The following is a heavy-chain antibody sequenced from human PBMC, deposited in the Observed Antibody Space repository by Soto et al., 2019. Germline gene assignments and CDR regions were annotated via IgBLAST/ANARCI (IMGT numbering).Heavy chain of an antibody. CDR1: GGSISSSSYY. CDR3: ARLSRRWGVKGIAARLPFDY. Sequence: QLQLQESGPGLVKPSETLSLTCTVSGGSISSSSYYWGWIRQPPGKGLEWIGSIYYSGSTYYNPSLKSRVTISVDTSKNQFSLKLSSVTAADTAVYYCARLSRRWGVKGIAARLPFDYWGQGTLVTVSS. J-gene: IGHJ4*02. D-gene: IGHD6-6*01. CDR2: IYYSGST. V-gene: IGHV4-39*01.